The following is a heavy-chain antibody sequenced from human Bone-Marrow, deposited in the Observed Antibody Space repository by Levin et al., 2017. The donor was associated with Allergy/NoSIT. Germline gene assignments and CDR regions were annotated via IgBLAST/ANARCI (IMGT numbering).Heavy chain of an antibody. CDR3: ARDRIVVVVAAIFFYYGMDV. D-gene: IGHD2-15*01. Sequence: ASVKVSCKASGGTFSSYAISWVRQAPGQGLEWMGGIIPIFGTANYAQKFQGRVTITADESTSTAYMELSSLRSEDTAVYYCARDRIVVVVAAIFFYYGMDVWGQGTTVTVSS. CDR2: IIPIFGTA. J-gene: IGHJ6*02. CDR1: GGTFSSYA. V-gene: IGHV1-69*13.